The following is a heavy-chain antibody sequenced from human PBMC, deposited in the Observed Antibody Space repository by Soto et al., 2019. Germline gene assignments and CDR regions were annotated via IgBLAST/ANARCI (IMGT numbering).Heavy chain of an antibody. Sequence: QVQLVQSGAEVKKPGASVKVSCKASGYTFSRYGKHWVRQAPGQRLEWMGWINAGNGNTKYSQKFQGRVTITGDTSANTAYMELSSLRSEDTAVYYCARGGDLGYNYYYGMDVWGQGTTVTVSS. CDR2: INAGNGNT. CDR3: ARGGDLGYNYYYGMDV. CDR1: GYTFSRYG. D-gene: IGHD6-25*01. V-gene: IGHV1-3*01. J-gene: IGHJ6*02.